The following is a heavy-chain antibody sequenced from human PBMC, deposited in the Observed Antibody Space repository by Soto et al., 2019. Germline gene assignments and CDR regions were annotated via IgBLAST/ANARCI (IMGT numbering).Heavy chain of an antibody. Sequence: QVQLEQSGAEVKKPGSSVTVSCKASGDRFTSYGISWVRQAPGHGLEWVGTVLPVLGTTNYAQKLRGRVIITADESTSTVYMELGSLRSNDTAIYYCARDRADRGFDYWGQGTLVTVSS. CDR2: VLPVLGTT. V-gene: IGHV1-69*18. CDR3: ARDRADRGFDY. CDR1: GDRFTSYG. D-gene: IGHD3-10*01. J-gene: IGHJ4*02.